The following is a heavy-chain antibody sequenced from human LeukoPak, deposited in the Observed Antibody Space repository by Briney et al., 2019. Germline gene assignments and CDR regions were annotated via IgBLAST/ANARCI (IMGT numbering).Heavy chain of an antibody. J-gene: IGHJ3*02. D-gene: IGHD3-10*01. V-gene: IGHV3-13*01. Sequence: GGSLRLSCTASGFPFSSYDMHWVRQATGKGLEWVSAIGTAGDTYYPGSVKGRFTISRENAKNSLYLQMNSLRAGDTAVYYCARGKFGEDAFEIWGQGTMVTVSS. CDR3: ARGKFGEDAFEI. CDR1: GFPFSSYD. CDR2: IGTAGDT.